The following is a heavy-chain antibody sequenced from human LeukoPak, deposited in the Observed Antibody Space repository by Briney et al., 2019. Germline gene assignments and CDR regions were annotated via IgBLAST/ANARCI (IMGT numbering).Heavy chain of an antibody. D-gene: IGHD4/OR15-4a*01. CDR2: ISYDGSNK. CDR1: GFTFSSYE. Sequence: GGSLRLSCAASGFTFSSYEMNWVRQAPGKGLEWVAVISYDGSNKYYADSVKGRFTISRDNSKNTLYLQMNSLRAEDTAVYYCARRAGAYSHPYDYWGQGTLVTVSS. J-gene: IGHJ4*02. CDR3: ARRAGAYSHPYDY. V-gene: IGHV3-30*03.